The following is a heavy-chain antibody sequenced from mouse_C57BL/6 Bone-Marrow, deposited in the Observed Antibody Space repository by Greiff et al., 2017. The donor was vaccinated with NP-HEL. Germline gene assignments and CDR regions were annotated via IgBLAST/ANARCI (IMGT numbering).Heavy chain of an antibody. Sequence: QVQLQQPGAELVMPGASVKLSCKASGYTFTSYWMHWVKQRPGQGLEWIGEIDPSDSYTNYNQKFKGKSTLTVDKSSSTAYMQLSSLTSADSAVYYCARDSSGYVPFDYWGQGTTLTVSS. V-gene: IGHV1-69*01. D-gene: IGHD3-2*02. J-gene: IGHJ2*01. CDR2: IDPSDSYT. CDR1: GYTFTSYW. CDR3: ARDSSGYVPFDY.